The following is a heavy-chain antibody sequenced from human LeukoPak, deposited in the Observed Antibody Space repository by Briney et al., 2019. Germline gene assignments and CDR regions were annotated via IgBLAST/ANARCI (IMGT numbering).Heavy chain of an antibody. D-gene: IGHD6-6*01. Sequence: SETLSFTGTGSAGSNCSYYWSWIRHPPGKGLVGIGYIYTSGSTNYNPSHKSRATISVATSKNQFSLKLSSVTAADTAVYYCARQRGEAARRGYYYYYMDVWGKGTTVTVSS. CDR3: ARQRGEAARRGYYYYYMDV. CDR1: AGSNCSYY. V-gene: IGHV4-4*09. J-gene: IGHJ6*03. CDR2: IYTSGST.